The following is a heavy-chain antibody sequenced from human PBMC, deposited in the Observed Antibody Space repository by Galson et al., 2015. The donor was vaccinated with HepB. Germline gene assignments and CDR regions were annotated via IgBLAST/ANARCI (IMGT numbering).Heavy chain of an antibody. Sequence: SVKVSCKASGYTFTSYYMHWVRQAPGQGLEWMGRIDPSGGSTSYAQKLQGRVTMTRDTSTSTVYMELSSLRSEDTAVYYCARDGSDILTGYYYGMDVWGQGTTVTVSS. CDR1: GYTFTSYY. D-gene: IGHD3-9*01. CDR2: IDPSGGST. CDR3: ARDGSDILTGYYYGMDV. J-gene: IGHJ6*02. V-gene: IGHV1-46*01.